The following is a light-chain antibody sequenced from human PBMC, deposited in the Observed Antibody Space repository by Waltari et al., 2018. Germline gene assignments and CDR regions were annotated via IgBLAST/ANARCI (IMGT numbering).Light chain of an antibody. CDR2: DAS. Sequence: EIVLTQSPGPLSLSPGERATLSCRASHSVKTNLAWYQQKPGQAPRLVIFDASTRATGIPARFSGSGSGTEFTLTISSLQPEDSAVYYCQHYSASSFTFGGGTKLEIK. CDR3: QHYSASSFT. CDR1: HSVKTN. V-gene: IGKV3-15*01. J-gene: IGKJ4*01.